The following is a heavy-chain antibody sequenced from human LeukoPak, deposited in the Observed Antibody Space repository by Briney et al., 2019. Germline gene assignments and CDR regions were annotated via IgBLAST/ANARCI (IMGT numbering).Heavy chain of an antibody. CDR3: ARPQWELGIGAFDI. D-gene: IGHD1-26*01. V-gene: IGHV3-30-3*01. CDR2: ISYDGSNK. CDR1: GFTFSSYA. Sequence: SGGSLRLSCAASGFTFSSYAMHWVRQAPGKGLEWGAVISYDGSNKYYADSVKGRFTISRDNSKNTLYLQMNSLRAEDTAVYYCARPQWELGIGAFDIWGQGTMVTVSS. J-gene: IGHJ3*02.